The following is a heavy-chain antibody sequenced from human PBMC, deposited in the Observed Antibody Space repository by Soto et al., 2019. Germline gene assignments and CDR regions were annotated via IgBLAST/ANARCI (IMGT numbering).Heavy chain of an antibody. J-gene: IGHJ4*02. D-gene: IGHD3-3*01. CDR2: ISAYNGNT. V-gene: IGHV1-18*01. CDR3: ARDIPYDDFWSGSSDRPFDY. CDR1: GYTFTSYG. Sequence: ASVKVSCKASGYTFTSYGISWVRQAPGQGLEWMGWISAYNGNTNYAQKLQGRVTMTTDTSTSTAYMELRSLRSDDTAVYYCARDIPYDDFWSGSSDRPFDYWGQGTLVTVSS.